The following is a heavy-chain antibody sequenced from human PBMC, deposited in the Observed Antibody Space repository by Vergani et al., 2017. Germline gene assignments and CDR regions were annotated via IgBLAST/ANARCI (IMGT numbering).Heavy chain of an antibody. CDR1: GGSISSYY. CDR3: ARHALGEQQPREFDY. CDR2: IYYSRST. Sequence: QVQLQESGPGLVKPSETLSLTCTVSGGSISSYYWSWIRQPPGKGLEWIGYIYYSRSTNYNPSLKSRVTISVDTSKNQFSLKLSSVTAADTAVYYCARHALGEQQPREFDYWGQGTLVTVSS. D-gene: IGHD6-13*01. V-gene: IGHV4-59*08. J-gene: IGHJ4*02.